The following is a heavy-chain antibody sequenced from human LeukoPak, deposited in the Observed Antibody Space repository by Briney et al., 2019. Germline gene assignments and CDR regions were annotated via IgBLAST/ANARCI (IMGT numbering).Heavy chain of an antibody. CDR2: IYTSGST. D-gene: IGHD3-3*01. J-gene: IGHJ4*02. CDR3: ARGFWSGYYTGLYYFDC. Sequence: PSETLSLTCTVSGGSISSYYWSWIRQPAGKGLEWIGHIYTSGSTNYNPSLKSRVSMSVDTSKNQFSLKLSYVTAADTAVYYCARGFWSGYYTGLYYFDCWGQGTLVTVSS. V-gene: IGHV4-4*07. CDR1: GGSISSYY.